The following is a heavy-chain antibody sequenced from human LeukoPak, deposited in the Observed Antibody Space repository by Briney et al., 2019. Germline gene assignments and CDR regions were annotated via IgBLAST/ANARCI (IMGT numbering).Heavy chain of an antibody. Sequence: SETLSLTCTVSGDSISGYYWSWIRQPPGKGLEWIGYIYYSGSTNYNPSLKSRVTISVDTSKNQFSLKLSSVTAADTAVYYCAREHCSGGSCHFDYWGQGTLVTVSS. CDR1: GDSISGYY. CDR2: IYYSGST. V-gene: IGHV4-59*01. CDR3: AREHCSGGSCHFDY. J-gene: IGHJ4*02. D-gene: IGHD2-15*01.